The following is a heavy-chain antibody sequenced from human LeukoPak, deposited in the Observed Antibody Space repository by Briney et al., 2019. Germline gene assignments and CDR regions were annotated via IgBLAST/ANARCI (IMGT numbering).Heavy chain of an antibody. CDR3: ARAEPGYKA. D-gene: IGHD5-24*01. Sequence: SETLSLTCNVSGGSISNYYWSWIRQPPGKGLEWIGNINYSGNTNYNSSLKSRVTISVDTSKNQFSLKLTSVTTADTAVYYCARAEPGYKAWGQGTLVTVSS. J-gene: IGHJ5*02. CDR2: INYSGNT. V-gene: IGHV4-59*01. CDR1: GGSISNYY.